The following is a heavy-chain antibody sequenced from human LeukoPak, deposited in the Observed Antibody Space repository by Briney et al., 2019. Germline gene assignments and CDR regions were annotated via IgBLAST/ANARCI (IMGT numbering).Heavy chain of an antibody. Sequence: SETLSLTCTVSGGSISNSNYFWGWIRQPPGKGLECVGIVHYTWKTYYNPSLRSRVTIFVDTPNNQFSLKLSSVTAADTAVYYCARRASGLNWFDPWGQGTLVTVSS. CDR1: GGSISNSNYF. CDR3: ARRASGLNWFDP. J-gene: IGHJ5*02. CDR2: VHYTWKT. V-gene: IGHV4-39*01. D-gene: IGHD6-25*01.